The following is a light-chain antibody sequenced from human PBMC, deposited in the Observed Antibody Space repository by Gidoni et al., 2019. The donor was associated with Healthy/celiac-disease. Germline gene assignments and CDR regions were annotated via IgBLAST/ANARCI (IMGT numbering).Light chain of an antibody. J-gene: IGKJ4*01. CDR2: GAS. Sequence: EIVLTQSPGPLSLSPGERATLSCRASQSVSSSYVAWYQQKPGQAPRLLIYGASSRATGIPDRFSGSGSGTDFTLTISRLEPEDFAVYYCQQYGSSPPELTFGGGTKVEIK. CDR1: QSVSSSY. V-gene: IGKV3-20*01. CDR3: QQYGSSPPELT.